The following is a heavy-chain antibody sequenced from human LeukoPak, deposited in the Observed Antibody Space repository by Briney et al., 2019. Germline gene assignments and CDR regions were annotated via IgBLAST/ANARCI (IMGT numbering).Heavy chain of an antibody. CDR3: ARLIVAMGFDY. CDR2: IRSDGSIT. CDR1: GFTFSGYW. Sequence: GGSLRLSCTTSGFTFSGYWMCWLRQPPGKGLEWVSRIRSDGSITTYAESVKGRFTISRDNAKNSLYLQMNSLRAEDTAVYYCARLIVAMGFDYWGQGTLVTVSS. J-gene: IGHJ4*02. D-gene: IGHD5-12*01. V-gene: IGHV3-74*01.